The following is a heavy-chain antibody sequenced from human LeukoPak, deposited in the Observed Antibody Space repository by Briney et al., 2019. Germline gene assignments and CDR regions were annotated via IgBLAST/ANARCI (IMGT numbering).Heavy chain of an antibody. CDR1: GFTFSSYG. CDR2: IWYDGSNK. V-gene: IGHV3-33*01. CDR3: ARDRGTAMSYFDY. J-gene: IGHJ4*02. Sequence: GGSLRLSCAASGFTFSSYGMHWVRQAPGKGLEWVAVIWYDGSNKYYADSVKGRFTISRDNSKNTLYLQMNSLRAEDTAVYYCARDRGTAMSYFDYWGLGTLVTVSS. D-gene: IGHD5-18*01.